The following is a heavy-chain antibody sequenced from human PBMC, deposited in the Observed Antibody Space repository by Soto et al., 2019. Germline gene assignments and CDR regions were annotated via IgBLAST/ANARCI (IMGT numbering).Heavy chain of an antibody. V-gene: IGHV1-58*02. CDR1: GFTFTSSP. J-gene: IGHJ4*02. D-gene: IGHD1-1*01. CDR2: IVVGSGNT. CDR3: ARAPRVHYYLDY. Sequence: SVKLSCKASGFTFTSSPMQWLRQARGQRLEWIGWIVVGSGNTNYAQKFQERVTITTDKSTSTAYMELSSLRSEYTAVYYCARAPRVHYYLDYWGQGTLVTVSS.